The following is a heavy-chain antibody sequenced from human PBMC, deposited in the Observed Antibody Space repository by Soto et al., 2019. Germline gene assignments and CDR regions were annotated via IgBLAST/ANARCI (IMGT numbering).Heavy chain of an antibody. J-gene: IGHJ4*02. D-gene: IGHD3-10*01. Sequence: QVQLRESGPGLVKPSQTLSLTCTVSGGSISTSGYYWSWIRQHPGKGLDWIGYIYYSGSTYYNPSLKSRVTRSVDTSKNQFSLKLSSVTAADTAVYYCARVGEIIGDYWGQGVLVTVSS. V-gene: IGHV4-31*03. CDR3: ARVGEIIGDY. CDR2: IYYSGST. CDR1: GGSISTSGYY.